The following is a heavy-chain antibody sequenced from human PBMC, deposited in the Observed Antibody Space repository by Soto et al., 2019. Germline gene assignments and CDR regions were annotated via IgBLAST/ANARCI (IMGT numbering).Heavy chain of an antibody. CDR1: GYSFSTYW. CDR3: ARRVYAHSYYFDY. CDR2: IHPGDSET. V-gene: IGHV5-51*01. Sequence: GESLKISCRVSGYSFSTYWIGWVRQMSGKGLEWVGIIHPGDSETRYSRSFQGRVTISADRSINTAYLQWSSLKASDTAMYYCARRVYAHSYYFDYWGQGTLVTVSS. J-gene: IGHJ4*02. D-gene: IGHD2-2*01.